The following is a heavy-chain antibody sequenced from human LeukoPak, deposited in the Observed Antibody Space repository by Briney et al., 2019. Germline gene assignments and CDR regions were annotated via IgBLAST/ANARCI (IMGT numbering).Heavy chain of an antibody. V-gene: IGHV1-18*01. CDR2: INTHTGST. J-gene: IGHJ4*02. Sequence: GASVKVSCKASGYIFTTYDISWVRQAPGQGLEWMGWINTHTGSTNYAQNLQGRVTMTTDTSTSTAYMELRSLGSDDTAVYYCARGPGGCSGGSCYHDYWGQGNVVIVSS. CDR3: ARGPGGCSGGSCYHDY. D-gene: IGHD2-15*01. CDR1: GYIFTTYD.